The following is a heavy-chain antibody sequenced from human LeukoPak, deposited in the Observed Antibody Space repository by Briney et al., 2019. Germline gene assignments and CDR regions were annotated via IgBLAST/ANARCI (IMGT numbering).Heavy chain of an antibody. Sequence: APVKVSCKVSGYTLTELSMHWVRQAPGKGLEWMGGFDPEDGETIYAQKFQGRVTMTEDTSTDTAYMELSSLRSEDTAVYYCATKPITIFGVVRDYWGQGTLVTVSS. CDR2: FDPEDGET. J-gene: IGHJ4*02. V-gene: IGHV1-24*01. CDR1: GYTLTELS. CDR3: ATKPITIFGVVRDY. D-gene: IGHD3-3*01.